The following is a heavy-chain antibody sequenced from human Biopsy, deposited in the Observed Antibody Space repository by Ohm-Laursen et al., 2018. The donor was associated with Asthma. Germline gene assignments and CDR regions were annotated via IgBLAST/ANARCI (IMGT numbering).Heavy chain of an antibody. D-gene: IGHD2/OR15-2a*01. V-gene: IGHV1-24*01. Sequence: ASVKVSCKISGYSLTDLSMHWARQAPGQGLEWMGGHDHEEGGTVNARRFQGRVTMTEDTSTDTAYMELSSLSSDDTAVYYCASDFPKDYVRYNFQFWGQGTAVTVSS. J-gene: IGHJ6*02. CDR2: HDHEEGGT. CDR1: GYSLTDLS. CDR3: ASDFPKDYVRYNFQF.